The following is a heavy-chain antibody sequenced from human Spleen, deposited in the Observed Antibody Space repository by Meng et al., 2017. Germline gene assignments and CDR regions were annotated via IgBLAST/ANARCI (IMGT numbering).Heavy chain of an antibody. CDR3: ARDDSSGYYSY. CDR2: IYYSGST. CDR1: GGSVSSGDFY. D-gene: IGHD3-22*01. J-gene: IGHJ4*02. V-gene: IGHV4-61*08. Sequence: GHLQESGPGLVRPSETLSLTCTVSGGSVSSGDFYWSWIRQPPGKGLEWIGYIYYSGSTNYNPSLKSRVTISVDTSKNQFSLKLSSVTAADTAVYYCARDDSSGYYSYWGQGTLVTVPS.